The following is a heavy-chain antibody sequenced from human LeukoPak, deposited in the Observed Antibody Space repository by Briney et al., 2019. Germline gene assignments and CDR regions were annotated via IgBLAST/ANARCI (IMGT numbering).Heavy chain of an antibody. CDR1: GYTFTGYY. CDR3: ARAKDMTTVTAPGY. D-gene: IGHD4-17*01. CDR2: INAGNGNT. Sequence: ASVKVSCKASGYTFTGYYMHWVRQAPGQRLEWMGWINAGNGNTKYSQKFQGRVTITRDTSASTAYMELSSLRSEDTAVYYCARAKDMTTVTAPGYWGQGTLVTVSS. J-gene: IGHJ4*02. V-gene: IGHV1-3*01.